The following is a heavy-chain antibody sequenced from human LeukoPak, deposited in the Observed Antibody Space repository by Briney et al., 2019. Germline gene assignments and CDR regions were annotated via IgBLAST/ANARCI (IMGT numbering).Heavy chain of an antibody. V-gene: IGHV1-2*02. D-gene: IGHD1-26*01. Sequence: ASVKVSCKASGYTFTGYYMHWVRQAPGQGLEWMGWINPNSGGTNYAQKFQGRVTMTRDTSISTAYMELSRLRSDDTAVYYCARARERWRPYYFDYWGQGTLVTVSS. CDR3: ARARERWRPYYFDY. CDR2: INPNSGGT. CDR1: GYTFTGYY. J-gene: IGHJ4*02.